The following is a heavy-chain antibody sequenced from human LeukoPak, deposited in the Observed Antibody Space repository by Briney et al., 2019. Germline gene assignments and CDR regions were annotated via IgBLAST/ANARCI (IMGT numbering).Heavy chain of an antibody. CDR2: ISAYNGNT. Sequence: GASVKVSCKASGYTFTSYVISCVRQAPGQGLEWMGWISAYNGNTNYAQKLQGRVTMTTDTSTSTAYMELRSLRSDDTAVYYCARAFYSGDYGHYWGQGTLVTVSS. D-gene: IGHD4-17*01. V-gene: IGHV1-18*01. CDR1: GYTFTSYV. CDR3: ARAFYSGDYGHY. J-gene: IGHJ4*02.